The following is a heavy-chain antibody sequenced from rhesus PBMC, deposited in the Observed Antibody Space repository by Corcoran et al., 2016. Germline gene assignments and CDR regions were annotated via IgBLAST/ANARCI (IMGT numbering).Heavy chain of an antibody. Sequence: QVQLQESGPGLLKPSETLSLTCAVSGGAISGGYGWGWIGQPPGKGLGWLASIYNSCGNNYYIRSRKSACNVSTVPSKLLFALKLCCSTAAYSAVYYCARVFSNYVDYWGQGVLVTVSS. J-gene: IGHJ4*01. CDR1: GGAISGGYG. D-gene: IGHD4-23*01. V-gene: IGHV4S7*01. CDR3: ARVFSNYVDY. CDR2: IYNSCGNN.